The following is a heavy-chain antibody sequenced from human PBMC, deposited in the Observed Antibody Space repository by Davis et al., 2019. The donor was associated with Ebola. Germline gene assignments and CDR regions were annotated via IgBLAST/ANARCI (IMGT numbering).Heavy chain of an antibody. Sequence: GESLKISCTDSVITFSSYAMTWVRQAPGKGLEWVSAISGSGGSTYYADSVKGRFTLSRDNSKNMIYLDMNALRAEDTATYYCAKSRSSWVNDAFDMWGQGTMVTVSS. D-gene: IGHD6-13*01. CDR2: ISGSGGST. V-gene: IGHV3-23*01. CDR3: AKSRSSWVNDAFDM. J-gene: IGHJ3*02. CDR1: VITFSSYA.